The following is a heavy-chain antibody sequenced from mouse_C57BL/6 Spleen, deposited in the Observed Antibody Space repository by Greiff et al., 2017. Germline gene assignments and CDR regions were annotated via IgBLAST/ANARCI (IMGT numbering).Heavy chain of an antibody. V-gene: IGHV3-6*01. J-gene: IGHJ1*03. CDR3: ARDRGYFDV. Sequence: EVKLMESGPGLVKPSQSLSLTCSVTGYYITSGYYWNWIRPFPGNKLEWMGYISYDGSKNYNPSLKNRISITRDTSKNQFFRKLNSMITEDTATYYCARDRGYFDVWGTGTSVTVSS. CDR2: ISYDGSK. CDR1: GYYITSGYY.